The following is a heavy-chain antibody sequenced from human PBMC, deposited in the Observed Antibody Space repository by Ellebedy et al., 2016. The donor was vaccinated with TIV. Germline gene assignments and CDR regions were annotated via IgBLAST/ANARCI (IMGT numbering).Heavy chain of an antibody. J-gene: IGHJ3*02. V-gene: IGHV3-9*01. CDR1: GFTFSSSW. CDR2: ISWNSANI. CDR3: AKTLPLVRGAFDM. D-gene: IGHD6-13*01. Sequence: PGGSLRLSCAASGFTFSSSWMTWVRQAPGRGLEWVSGISWNSANIGYTDSVKGRFTISRDNAKKSLYLQMNSLRAEDTAFYYCAKTLPLVRGAFDMWGQGTMVSVSS.